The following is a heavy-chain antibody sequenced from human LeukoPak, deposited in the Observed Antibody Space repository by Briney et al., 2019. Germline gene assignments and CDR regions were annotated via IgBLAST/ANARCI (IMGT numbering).Heavy chain of an antibody. V-gene: IGHV3-23*01. CDR2: VSGTGGVT. CDR1: GFTFSAYS. CDR3: AKDHDGFDM. Sequence: GGSLSLSCAASGFTFSAYSMAWVRQAPGKGLEWVSSVSGTGGVTYNADSSKGRFTISRDNSKNTVYLHMNSLRVEDTALYYCAKDHDGFDMWGQGTMVTVSS. J-gene: IGHJ3*02.